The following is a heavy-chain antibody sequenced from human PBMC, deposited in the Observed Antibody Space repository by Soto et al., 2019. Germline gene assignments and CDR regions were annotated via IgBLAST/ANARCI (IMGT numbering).Heavy chain of an antibody. CDR1: GYSFPSYW. J-gene: IGHJ6*02. CDR2: IYPGDFDT. V-gene: IGHV5-51*01. CDR3: ARLEYSSSTYYYYYYGMDV. Sequence: GESLKISCKGSGYSFPSYWIGWVRQMPGKGLEWMGIIYPGDFDTRYSPSFQGQVTISADKSISTAYLQWSSLKASDTAMYYCARLEYSSSTYYYYYYGMDVWGQGTTVTAP. D-gene: IGHD6-6*01.